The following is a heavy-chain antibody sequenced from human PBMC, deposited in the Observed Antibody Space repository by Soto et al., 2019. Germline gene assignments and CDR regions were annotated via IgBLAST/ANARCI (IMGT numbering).Heavy chain of an antibody. D-gene: IGHD6-19*01. V-gene: IGHV3-23*01. Sequence: EVQLLESGGDLVQPGGSLRLSCAVSGFTVSSYAMTWVRQAPGAGLECVSGIGGGGTTYYADSVKGRFTLYRDSSKNTLYSQMNSRRVEDTAVYYCAKCGSGSGRFQERFNDQGGQGTLVTVSS. J-gene: IGHJ4*02. CDR2: IGGGGTT. CDR1: GFTVSSYA. CDR3: AKCGSGSGRFQERFNDQ.